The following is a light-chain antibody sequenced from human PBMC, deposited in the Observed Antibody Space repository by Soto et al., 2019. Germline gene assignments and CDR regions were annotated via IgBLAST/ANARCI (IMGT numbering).Light chain of an antibody. J-gene: IGKJ2*01. V-gene: IGKV1-39*01. CDR1: QSIGRI. CDR2: AAT. Sequence: DTQMTQSPSSLSASVGDRVTITCRARQSIGRILKWYQQKPGKAPKFLIYAATSLQCGVPSRISGSGSGTDFTLTISRLKPEDFATYYCQPSYSIPDTFGQGTKLEIK. CDR3: QPSYSIPDT.